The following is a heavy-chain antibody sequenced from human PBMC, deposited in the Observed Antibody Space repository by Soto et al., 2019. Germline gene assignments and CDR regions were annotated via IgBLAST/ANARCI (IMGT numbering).Heavy chain of an antibody. CDR1: GGSISSSNW. CDR2: IYHSGST. V-gene: IGHV4-4*02. CDR3: ASLPSVDTAMVIPDY. Sequence: QVQLQESGPGLVKPSGTLSLTCAVSGGSISSSNWWSWVRQPPGKGLEGIGEIYHSGSTNYNPSLKSRVTISVDKSKNQFSRKLSSVTAADTAVYYCASLPSVDTAMVIPDYWGQGTLVTVSS. J-gene: IGHJ4*02. D-gene: IGHD5-18*01.